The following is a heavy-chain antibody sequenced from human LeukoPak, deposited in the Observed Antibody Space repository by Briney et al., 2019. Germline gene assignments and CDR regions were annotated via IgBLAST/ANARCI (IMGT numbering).Heavy chain of an antibody. J-gene: IGHJ4*02. CDR1: GGSISSYY. V-gene: IGHV4-59*01. CDR2: IYNRGST. CDR3: ARGASCSSTASCYRPFDY. D-gene: IGHD2-2*02. Sequence: SETLSLTCTVSGGSISSYYWSWIRQPPGKGLEWIGYIYNRGSTNYNPSLKSRVTISVDTSKNQFSLKLSSVTAADTAVYYCARGASCSSTASCYRPFDYWGQGTLVTVSS.